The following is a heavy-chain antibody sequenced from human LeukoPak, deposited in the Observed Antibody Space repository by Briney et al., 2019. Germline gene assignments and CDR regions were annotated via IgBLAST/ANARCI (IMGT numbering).Heavy chain of an antibody. CDR3: ARDYYGSGSYHIN. CDR2: INPNSGGT. J-gene: IGHJ4*02. Sequence: ASVKVSCKASGYTFTGYYMHWVRQAPGQGLEWMGWINPNSGGTNYAQKFQGRVTMTRDTSICTAYMELSRLRSDDTAVYYCARDYYGSGSYHINWGQGTLVTVSS. CDR1: GYTFTGYY. D-gene: IGHD3-10*01. V-gene: IGHV1-2*02.